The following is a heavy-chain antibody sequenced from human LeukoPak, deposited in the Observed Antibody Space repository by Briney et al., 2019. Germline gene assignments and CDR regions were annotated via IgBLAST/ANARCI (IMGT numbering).Heavy chain of an antibody. V-gene: IGHV3-74*01. Sequence: GGSLRLSCAASGFTFSSYWMHWVRQAPGKGLVWVSRINSDGSSTTYADSVKGRFTISGDNTKNTLYLQVNSLRAEDTAVYYCVRAVAGIRTDWYFDLWGRGTLVTVAS. CDR1: GFTFSSYW. D-gene: IGHD6-19*01. CDR3: VRAVAGIRTDWYFDL. CDR2: INSDGSST. J-gene: IGHJ2*01.